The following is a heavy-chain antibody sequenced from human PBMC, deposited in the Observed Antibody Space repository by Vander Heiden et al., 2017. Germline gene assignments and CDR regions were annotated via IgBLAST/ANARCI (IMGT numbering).Heavy chain of an antibody. CDR3: SGGNFGVNGMDV. Sequence: EVQLVESGGGLVQPGGSLRLSCAASGFTFSTYWMHWVRQAPGKGRVWVSRINTDGSATTYADSVTGRFTMSRDNAKSTLYLQMNSLRAEDTAVYYCSGGNFGVNGMDVWGQGTTVTVSS. CDR1: GFTFSTYW. J-gene: IGHJ6*02. D-gene: IGHD3-10*01. CDR2: INTDGSAT. V-gene: IGHV3-74*01.